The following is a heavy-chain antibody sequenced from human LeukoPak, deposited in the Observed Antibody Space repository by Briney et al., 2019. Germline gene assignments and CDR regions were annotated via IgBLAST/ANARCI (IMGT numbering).Heavy chain of an antibody. CDR3: ARATSNCNSTSCYRSSIVATGYYFDY. Sequence: SETLSLTCAVYGGSFSGYYWSWIRQPPGKGLEWIGEINHSGSTNYNPSLKSRVTISVDTSKNQFSLKLSSVTAADTAVYYCARATSNCNSTSCYRSSIVATGYYFDYWGQGTLVTVSS. J-gene: IGHJ4*02. D-gene: IGHD2-2*02. V-gene: IGHV4-34*01. CDR2: INHSGST. CDR1: GGSFSGYY.